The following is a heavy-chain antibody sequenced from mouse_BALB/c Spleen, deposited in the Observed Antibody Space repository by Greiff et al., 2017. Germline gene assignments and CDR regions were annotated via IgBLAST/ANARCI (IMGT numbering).Heavy chain of an antibody. CDR3: AREGTARATYAMDY. D-gene: IGHD3-2*01. CDR1: GFTFSSYA. CDR2: ISSGGSYT. V-gene: IGHV5-9-4*01. Sequence: EVKVVESGGGLVKPGGSLKLSCAASGFTFSSYAMSWVRQSPEKRLEWVAEISSGGSYTYYPDTVTGRFTISRDNAKNTLYLEMSSLRSEDTAMYYCAREGTARATYAMDYWGQGTSVTVSS. J-gene: IGHJ4*01.